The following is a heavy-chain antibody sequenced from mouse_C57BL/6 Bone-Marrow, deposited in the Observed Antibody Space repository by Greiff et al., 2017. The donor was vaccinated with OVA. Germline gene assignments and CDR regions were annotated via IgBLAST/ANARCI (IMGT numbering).Heavy chain of an antibody. Sequence: EVQLVESGGGLVKPGGSLKLSCAASGFTFSSYAMSWVRQTPEKRLEWVATISDGGSYTYYPDNVKGRFTISRDNAKNNLYLQMSHLKSEDTAMYYCARGTLTGTGTYWGQGTLVTVSA. V-gene: IGHV5-4*01. CDR2: ISDGGSYT. J-gene: IGHJ3*01. CDR3: ARGTLTGTGTY. D-gene: IGHD4-1*01. CDR1: GFTFSSYA.